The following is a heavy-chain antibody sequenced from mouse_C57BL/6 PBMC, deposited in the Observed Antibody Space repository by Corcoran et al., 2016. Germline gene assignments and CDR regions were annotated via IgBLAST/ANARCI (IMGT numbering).Heavy chain of an antibody. CDR2: INTYSGVP. Sequence: QIQLVQSGPELKKPGETVKISCKASGYTFTTYGMSWVKQAPGKGLKWMGWINTYSGVPTYADDFKGRFAFSLETSASTAYLQINNLKNEDTATYFYAVYYDYPWFAYWGQGTLVTVSA. V-gene: IGHV9-3*01. CDR3: AVYYDYPWFAY. D-gene: IGHD2-4*01. J-gene: IGHJ3*01. CDR1: GYTFTTYG.